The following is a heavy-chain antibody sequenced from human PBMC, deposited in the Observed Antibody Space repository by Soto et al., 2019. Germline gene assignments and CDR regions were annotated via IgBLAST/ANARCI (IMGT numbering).Heavy chain of an antibody. Sequence: ASVKVSCKTSGYTFNDFYIHWVREAPGQGLEWLGWINPNSGGTSYAQKFQGRVTMTRDSSISTAYLDLSSLTSDDTAVYYCARAPLAVAYDYWGQGTLVTVSS. D-gene: IGHD6-19*01. CDR1: GYTFNDFY. V-gene: IGHV1-2*02. CDR2: INPNSGGT. J-gene: IGHJ4*02. CDR3: ARAPLAVAYDY.